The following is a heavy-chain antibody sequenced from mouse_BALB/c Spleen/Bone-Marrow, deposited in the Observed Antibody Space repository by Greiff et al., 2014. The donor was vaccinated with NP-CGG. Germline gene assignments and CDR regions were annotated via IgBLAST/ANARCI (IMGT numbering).Heavy chain of an antibody. Sequence: DVKLVESGAELVRSGASVKLSCTASGFNIKDYYMHWVKQRPEQGLEWIGWIDPENGDTEYAPKFQGKATMTADTSSNTAYLQLSSLTSEDTAVYYCNAVITTVVATEEYFDYWGQGTTLTVSS. V-gene: IGHV14-4*02. CDR3: NAVITTVVATEEYFDY. D-gene: IGHD1-1*01. CDR2: IDPENGDT. J-gene: IGHJ2*01. CDR1: GFNIKDYY.